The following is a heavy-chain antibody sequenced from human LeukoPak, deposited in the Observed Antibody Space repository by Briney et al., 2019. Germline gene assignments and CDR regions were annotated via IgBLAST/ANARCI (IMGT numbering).Heavy chain of an antibody. D-gene: IGHD2-8*02. CDR2: INLDGSEK. V-gene: IGHV3-7*01. Sequence: GGSLRLSCAASGFTFNSYWMTWVRQAPGKGLEWVANINLDGSEKWYVDSVRGRFTISRDNARNSLYLQMNSLRADDTAVYYCARGAGTGNYYAYWGQGTLVTVSS. J-gene: IGHJ4*02. CDR1: GFTFNSYW. CDR3: ARGAGTGNYYAY.